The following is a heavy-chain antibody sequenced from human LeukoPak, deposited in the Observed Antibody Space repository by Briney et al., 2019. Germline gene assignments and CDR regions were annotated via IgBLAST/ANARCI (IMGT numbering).Heavy chain of an antibody. D-gene: IGHD4-17*01. J-gene: IGHJ4*02. CDR1: GGSFSGYY. V-gene: IGHV4-34*01. Sequence: SETLSLTCAVYGGSFSGYYWSWIRQPPGKGLEWIGEINHSGSTNYNPSLKSRVTISVDTSKNQFSLKLSSVTAADTAVYYCARGGGTRSYGSTPEPFDYWGQGTLVTVSS. CDR2: INHSGST. CDR3: ARGGGTRSYGSTPEPFDY.